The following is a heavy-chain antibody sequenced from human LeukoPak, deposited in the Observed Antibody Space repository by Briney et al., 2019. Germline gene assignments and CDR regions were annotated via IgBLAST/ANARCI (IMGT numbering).Heavy chain of an antibody. J-gene: IGHJ4*02. D-gene: IGHD3-3*01. CDR1: GYILTRNW. V-gene: IGHV5-51*01. Sequence: GESLKISCKISGYILTRNWIGWVRQVPGKGLEWMGLAYPGDSGTKYSPSFQGQVTFSVDKSISTAYLQWSSLKASDTAMYYCARLNFWSGYGWGQGTLVTVSS. CDR2: AYPGDSGT. CDR3: ARLNFWSGYG.